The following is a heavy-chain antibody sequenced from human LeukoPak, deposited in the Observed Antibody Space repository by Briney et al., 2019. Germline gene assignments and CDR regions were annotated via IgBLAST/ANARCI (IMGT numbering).Heavy chain of an antibody. CDR1: GGTFSSYA. Sequence: SVKVSCKASGGTFSSYAISWVRQAPGQGLEWMGGIIPIFGTANYAQKFQGRVTFTTDESTSTAYMELSSLRSEDTAVYYCASIGERYYYDSSGYSYYWGQGTLVTVSS. V-gene: IGHV1-69*05. J-gene: IGHJ4*02. CDR3: ASIGERYYYDSSGYSYY. D-gene: IGHD3-22*01. CDR2: IIPIFGTA.